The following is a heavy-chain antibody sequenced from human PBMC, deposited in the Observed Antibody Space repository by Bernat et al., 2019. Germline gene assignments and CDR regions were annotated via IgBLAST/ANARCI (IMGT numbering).Heavy chain of an antibody. D-gene: IGHD6-19*01. Sequence: QVQLVESGGGVVQPGRSLRLSCAASGCTFSSYGMHWVRQAPGKGLEWVAVISYDGSNKYYADSVKGRFTISRDNSKNTLYLQMNSLRAEDTAVYYCAKAESDSSGVDYWGQGTLVTVSS. V-gene: IGHV3-30*18. J-gene: IGHJ4*02. CDR3: AKAESDSSGVDY. CDR1: GCTFSSYG. CDR2: ISYDGSNK.